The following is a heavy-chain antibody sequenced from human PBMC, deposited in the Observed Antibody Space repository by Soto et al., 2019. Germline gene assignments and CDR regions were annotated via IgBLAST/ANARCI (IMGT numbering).Heavy chain of an antibody. V-gene: IGHV3-23*01. CDR3: AREFRPTGSRAAFDI. D-gene: IGHD1-26*01. J-gene: IGHJ3*02. CDR1: GFTFSTYA. Sequence: PGGSLRLSCAASGFTFSTYAMTWVRQAPGKGLEWVSAISASGGSTYYADSVKGRFTISRDNSKNTLYLQMNSLRAEDTAVYYCAREFRPTGSRAAFDIWGQGTMVTVSS. CDR2: ISASGGST.